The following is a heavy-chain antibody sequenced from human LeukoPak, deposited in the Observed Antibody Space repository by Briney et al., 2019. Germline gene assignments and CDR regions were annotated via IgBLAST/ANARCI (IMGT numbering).Heavy chain of an antibody. V-gene: IGHV3-23*01. CDR2: ISGSGDST. CDR1: GFIFSSYA. D-gene: IGHD2-15*01. CDR3: AKEVGTIVVVVAANNWFGP. Sequence: GGSLRLSCAASGFIFSSYAMSWVRQAPGKGLEWVSAISGSGDSTYYADSVKGRFTISRDNSKNTLYLQMNTLRAEDTAIYFCAKEVGTIVVVVAANNWFGPWGQGSLVTVSS. J-gene: IGHJ5*02.